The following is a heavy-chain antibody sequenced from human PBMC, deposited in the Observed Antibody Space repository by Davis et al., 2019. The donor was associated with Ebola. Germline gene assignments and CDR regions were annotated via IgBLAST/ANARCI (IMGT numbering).Heavy chain of an antibody. Sequence: GESPKISCTGSGYSFTSYWIGWVRQMPGKGLEWMGIIYPGDSDTRYSPSFQGQVTISADKSITTAYLQWSSLKASDTAMYYCARFLEWKADYWGQGTLVTVSS. D-gene: IGHD3-3*01. CDR3: ARFLEWKADY. V-gene: IGHV5-51*01. CDR1: GYSFTSYW. J-gene: IGHJ4*02. CDR2: IYPGDSDT.